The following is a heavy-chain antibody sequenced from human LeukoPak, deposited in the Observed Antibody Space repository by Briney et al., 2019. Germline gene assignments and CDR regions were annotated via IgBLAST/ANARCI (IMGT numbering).Heavy chain of an antibody. V-gene: IGHV1-69*04. J-gene: IGHJ6*02. CDR1: GGTFSSYA. CDR3: ARVSTFIVEVPAAIPDDYYYYGMDV. CDR2: IIPILGIA. Sequence: SVKVSCKASGGTFSSYAISWVRQAPGQGLEWMGRIIPILGIANYAQKFQGRVTITADKSTSTAYMELSSLRSEDTAVYYCARVSTFIVEVPAAIPDDYYYYGMDVWGQGTTVTVSS. D-gene: IGHD2-2*02.